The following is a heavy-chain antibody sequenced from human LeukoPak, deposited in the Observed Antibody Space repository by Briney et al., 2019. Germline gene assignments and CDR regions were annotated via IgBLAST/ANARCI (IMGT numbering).Heavy chain of an antibody. D-gene: IGHD6-19*01. CDR1: GYRFASYW. CDR3: AGAGIAVAGNAEYFQH. V-gene: IGHV5-51*01. Sequence: GESLKISCKGSGYRFASYWIAWVRQMPGKGLEWMGIIYPGDSDTRYSPPFQGQVTISADKSISTAYLQWSSLKASDTAMYYCAGAGIAVAGNAEYFQHWGQGTLVTVSS. J-gene: IGHJ1*01. CDR2: IYPGDSDT.